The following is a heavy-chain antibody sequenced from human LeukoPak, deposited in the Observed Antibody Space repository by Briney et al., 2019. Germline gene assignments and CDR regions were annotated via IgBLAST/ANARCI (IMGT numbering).Heavy chain of an antibody. V-gene: IGHV4-59*01. Sequence: SETLSLTYTVSGGSISSYFWSWIRQPPGKGLEWIGYIYYSGSTNYNPSLKSRVTISVDTSKNQFSLKLISVTAADTAVYYCARNHYGHPLDYWGQGTLVTVSS. D-gene: IGHD4-17*01. CDR3: ARNHYGHPLDY. CDR2: IYYSGST. CDR1: GGSISSYF. J-gene: IGHJ4*02.